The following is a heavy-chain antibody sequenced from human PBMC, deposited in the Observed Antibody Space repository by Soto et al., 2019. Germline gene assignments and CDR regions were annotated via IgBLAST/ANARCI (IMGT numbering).Heavy chain of an antibody. D-gene: IGHD3-22*01. CDR1: GGSFSGYY. J-gene: IGHJ5*02. CDR2: INHSGST. V-gene: IGHV4-34*01. Sequence: SETLSLTCAVYGGSFSGYYWSWIRQPPGKGLEWIGEINHSGSTNYKPSLKSRLTISVDTSKNQFSLKLSSVTAADTAVYYCARGLTTMNRGNWFDPWGQGTLVTVSS. CDR3: ARGLTTMNRGNWFDP.